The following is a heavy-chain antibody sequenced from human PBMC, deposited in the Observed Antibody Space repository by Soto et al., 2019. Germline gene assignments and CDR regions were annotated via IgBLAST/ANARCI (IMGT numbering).Heavy chain of an antibody. V-gene: IGHV4-39*01. CDR2: IYYRGNA. CDR3: ARLGGLATISYYFDF. J-gene: IGHJ4*02. Sequence: PSETLSLTCSVSDDSINSDKYYWGWIRQPPGKGLEWRGSIYYRGNAYYNPSLQTRVTISLDKSKSQFSLKLNSVTAADSAVYFCARLGGLATISYYFDFWGPGALVTVSS. CDR1: DDSINSDKYY. D-gene: IGHD3-16*01.